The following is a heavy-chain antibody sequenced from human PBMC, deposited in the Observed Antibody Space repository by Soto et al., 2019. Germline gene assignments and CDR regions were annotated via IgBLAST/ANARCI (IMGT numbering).Heavy chain of an antibody. CDR3: ARGGVDYYDSSGYYFSPYYFDY. Sequence: SETPSLTCTVSWDSLTSNSYFWAWIRQPPGKGLEWIGGIYYSGSTYHNPSLKSRVTISVDRSKNQFSLKLSSVTAADTAVYYCARGGVDYYDSSGYYFSPYYFDYWGQGTLVTVSS. J-gene: IGHJ4*02. CDR2: IYYSGST. D-gene: IGHD3-22*01. V-gene: IGHV4-39*07. CDR1: WDSLTSNSYF.